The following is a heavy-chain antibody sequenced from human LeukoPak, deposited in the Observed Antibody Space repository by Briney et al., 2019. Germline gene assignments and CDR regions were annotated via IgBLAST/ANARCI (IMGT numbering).Heavy chain of an antibody. Sequence: GSLRLSCAASGFTFSSYAMSWVRQAPGKGLEWVSAISGSGGSTYYADSVKGRFTISRDNSKNTLYLQMNSLRAEDTAVYYCAKDRGLLWFGELYGGFDYWGQGTLVTVSS. CDR3: AKDRGLLWFGELYGGFDY. CDR1: GFTFSSYA. J-gene: IGHJ4*02. CDR2: ISGSGGST. V-gene: IGHV3-23*01. D-gene: IGHD3-10*01.